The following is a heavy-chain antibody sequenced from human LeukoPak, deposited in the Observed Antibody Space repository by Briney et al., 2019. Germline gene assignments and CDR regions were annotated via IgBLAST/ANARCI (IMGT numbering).Heavy chain of an antibody. J-gene: IGHJ3*02. CDR2: IYSDGNT. CDR3: AKADDYYGIGIDGNAFDI. Sequence: GGSLRLSCAASGFTVSTNYMDWVRQAPGKGLERVSLIYSDGNTYQPDSVKGRFTISRHDSKNTLCLQMNSLRTEDTAVYYCAKADDYYGIGIDGNAFDIWGQGTMVTVSS. D-gene: IGHD3-10*01. V-gene: IGHV3-53*04. CDR1: GFTVSTNY.